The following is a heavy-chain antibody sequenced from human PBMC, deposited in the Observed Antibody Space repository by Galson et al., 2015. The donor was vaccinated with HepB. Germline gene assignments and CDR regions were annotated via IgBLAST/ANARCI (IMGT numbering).Heavy chain of an antibody. J-gene: IGHJ4*02. CDR1: GFTFSNYW. CDR2: INLDGTEK. CDR3: ARDGHTDNTFDF. V-gene: IGHV3-7*03. Sequence: SLRLSCAASGFTFSNYWMTWVRQASGKGLEWVTNINLDGTEKYSVDSVKGRFTISRDNAKNSLFLQMNSLRVEDTAVYYCARDGHTDNTFDFWGQGTLVTVSS. D-gene: IGHD1-1*01.